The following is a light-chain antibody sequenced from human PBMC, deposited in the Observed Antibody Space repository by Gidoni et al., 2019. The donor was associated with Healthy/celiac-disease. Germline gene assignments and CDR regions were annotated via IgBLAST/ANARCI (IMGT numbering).Light chain of an antibody. CDR2: GNS. J-gene: IGLJ2*01. CDR1: SSNIGAGYD. Sequence: QSVLTQPPSASGAPGQWVTISCTGSSSNIGAGYDVHWYQQLPGTAPKLLIYGNSNRPSGVPDRFSGSKSGTSASLAITGLQAEDEADYYCQSYDSSLSALFGGGTKLTVL. CDR3: QSYDSSLSAL. V-gene: IGLV1-40*01.